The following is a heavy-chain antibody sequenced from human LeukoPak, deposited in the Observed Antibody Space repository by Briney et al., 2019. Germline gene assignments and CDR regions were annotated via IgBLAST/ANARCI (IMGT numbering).Heavy chain of an antibody. D-gene: IGHD5-24*01. CDR2: ITAFNGNT. J-gene: IGHJ6*03. CDR3: ARNTYGYKFSMDV. Sequence: VASVKVSCKASGFALYKYNIVWVRQAPGQGLEWVGWITAFNGNTNYGQKVQGRITMTTDTSTSTSYMELRNLRSDDTAVYYCARNTYGYKFSMDVWGKGTTVIISS. V-gene: IGHV1-18*04. CDR1: GFALYKYN.